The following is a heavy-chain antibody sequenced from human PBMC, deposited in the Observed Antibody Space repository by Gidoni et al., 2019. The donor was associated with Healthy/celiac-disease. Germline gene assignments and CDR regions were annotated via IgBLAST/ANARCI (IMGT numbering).Heavy chain of an antibody. V-gene: IGHV3-9*01. Sequence: EVQLVESGGGLVQPGRSLRLSCSASGFTFDDYAMHWVRQAPGKGLEWVSGISWNSGSIGYADSVKGRFTISRDNAKNSLYLQMNSLRAEDTALYYCAMSSGGFWGQGTLVTVSS. D-gene: IGHD2-15*01. CDR1: GFTFDDYA. CDR2: ISWNSGSI. CDR3: AMSSGGF. J-gene: IGHJ4*02.